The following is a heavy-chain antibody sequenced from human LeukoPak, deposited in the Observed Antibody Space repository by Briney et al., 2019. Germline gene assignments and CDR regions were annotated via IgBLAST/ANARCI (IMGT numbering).Heavy chain of an antibody. CDR3: ARVAGDSSGWYELGY. V-gene: IGHV3-30-3*01. J-gene: IGHJ4*02. CDR2: ISYDGSNK. Sequence: PGGSLRLSCAASGFTFSSYAMHWVRQAPGKGLEWEAVISYDGSNKYYADSVKGRFTISRDNSKNTLYLQMNSLRAEDTAVYYCARVAGDSSGWYELGYWGQGTLVTVSS. CDR1: GFTFSSYA. D-gene: IGHD6-19*01.